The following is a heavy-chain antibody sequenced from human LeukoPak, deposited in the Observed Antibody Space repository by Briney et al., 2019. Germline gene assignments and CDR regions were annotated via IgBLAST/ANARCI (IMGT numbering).Heavy chain of an antibody. CDR1: GFTFSSYE. J-gene: IGHJ4*02. V-gene: IGHV3-48*03. Sequence: GGSLRLSCAASGFTFSSYEMNWVRQAPGRGLEWVSYISSSGSTIYYADSVKGRFTISRDNAKNSLYLQMNSLRAEDTAVYYCAKEIWPTVTTPGWTYFDYWGQGALVTVSS. CDR2: ISSSGSTI. D-gene: IGHD4-17*01. CDR3: AKEIWPTVTTPGWTYFDY.